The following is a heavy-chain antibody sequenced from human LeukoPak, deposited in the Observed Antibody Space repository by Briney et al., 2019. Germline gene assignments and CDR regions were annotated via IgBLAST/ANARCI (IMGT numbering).Heavy chain of an antibody. CDR3: AKGGDYGDHIDY. CDR1: GFTFSTYW. Sequence: GGSLRLSCAASGFTFSTYWMHWVRQAPGKGLVWVSCIKSDGSSTIYADSVKGRFTISRDNAKSTLYPQMNSLRAEDTAVYYCAKGGDYGDHIDYWGQGTLVTVSS. D-gene: IGHD4-17*01. J-gene: IGHJ4*02. CDR2: IKSDGSST. V-gene: IGHV3-74*01.